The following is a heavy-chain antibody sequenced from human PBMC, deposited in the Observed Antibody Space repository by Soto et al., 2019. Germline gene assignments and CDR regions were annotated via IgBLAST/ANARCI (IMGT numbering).Heavy chain of an antibody. Sequence: GESLKISCKGSGYSFSTYWINWVRRTPGKGLEWIGVIYPSDSDTRYSPSFQGHVSISVDKSTGTAYLSWSSLEASDTAIYYCAISHSTYHSLDPWGQGTLVTVS. CDR3: AISHSTYHSLDP. V-gene: IGHV5-51*01. D-gene: IGHD2-2*01. CDR2: IYPSDSDT. J-gene: IGHJ5*02. CDR1: GYSFSTYW.